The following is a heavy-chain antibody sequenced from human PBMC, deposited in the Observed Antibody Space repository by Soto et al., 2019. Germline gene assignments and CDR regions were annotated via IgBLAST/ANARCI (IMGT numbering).Heavy chain of an antibody. D-gene: IGHD2-8*02. CDR3: ATQRLCTGGHCWNWFDP. CDR1: RVSISDYF. Sequence: QVQLQESGPGLVKPSETLSLTCTVSRVSISDYFWSWIRQPPGKGLDWIGYIFHTGSTNYNPSLKSRVTISLDTSKKQFSLKLNSVTAADTAVYYCATQRLCTGGHCWNWFDPWGQGTLVTVSS. J-gene: IGHJ5*02. V-gene: IGHV4-4*09. CDR2: IFHTGST.